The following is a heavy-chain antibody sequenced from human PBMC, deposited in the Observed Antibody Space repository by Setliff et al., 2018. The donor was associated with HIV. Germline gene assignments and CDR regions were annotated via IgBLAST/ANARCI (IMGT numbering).Heavy chain of an antibody. CDR1: GLTFSDHY. J-gene: IGHJ4*02. CDR2: TKNKDNSFTT. Sequence: GGSLRLSCAASGLTFSDHYMDWVRQAPGKGPEWVGRTKNKDNSFTTEYAASVKGRFTISRDDPKNSLSLHMNSLKTEDTAVYYCSTGPSRVSDGIADFWGPGTLVTVSS. CDR3: STGPSRVSDGIADF. V-gene: IGHV3-72*01. D-gene: IGHD1-1*01.